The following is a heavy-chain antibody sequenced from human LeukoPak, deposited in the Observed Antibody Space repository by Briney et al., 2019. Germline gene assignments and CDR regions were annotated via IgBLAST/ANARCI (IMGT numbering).Heavy chain of an antibody. CDR3: AREAGYDSSGLRGGFDY. Sequence: GGSLRLSCAASGFTFSRYWMSWVRQAPGKGLEWVANIKKDGSEKYYVDSVKGRFTISRDNSKNTLYLQMNSLRAEDTAVYYCAREAGYDSSGLRGGFDYWGQGTLVTVSS. CDR1: GFTFSRYW. CDR2: IKKDGSEK. V-gene: IGHV3-7*03. D-gene: IGHD3-22*01. J-gene: IGHJ4*02.